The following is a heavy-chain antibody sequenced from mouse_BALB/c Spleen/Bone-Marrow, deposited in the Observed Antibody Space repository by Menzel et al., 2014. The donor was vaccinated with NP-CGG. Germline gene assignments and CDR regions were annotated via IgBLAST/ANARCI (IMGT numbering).Heavy chain of an antibody. CDR1: GFSLTNYG. J-gene: IGHJ4*01. CDR2: IWAGGST. Sequence: VKVVESGPGLVAPSQSLSITCTVSGFSLTNYGVHWVRQPPGKGLEWLGVIWAGGSTNYNSALMSRLSISKDNSKSQVFLKMNSLRTDDSAMYYCARVTSSAVGAMDYWGQGTSVTVSS. D-gene: IGHD3-2*02. V-gene: IGHV2-9*02. CDR3: ARVTSSAVGAMDY.